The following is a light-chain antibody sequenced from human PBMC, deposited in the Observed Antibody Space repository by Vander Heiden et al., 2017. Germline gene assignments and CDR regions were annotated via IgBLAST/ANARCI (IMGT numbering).Light chain of an antibody. J-gene: IGKJ1*01. CDR1: QGVSRY. CDR3: QQRSSWART. V-gene: IGKV3-11*01. CDR2: GAC. Sequence: EIVLTQSPATLSLSPGERATLSCRASQGVSRYLAWDQLRPSQAPRLLIYGACKRATGIPARFSGSGSGTDFTLTISSLEPEDFAVYYCQQRSSWARTFGQGTKVEI.